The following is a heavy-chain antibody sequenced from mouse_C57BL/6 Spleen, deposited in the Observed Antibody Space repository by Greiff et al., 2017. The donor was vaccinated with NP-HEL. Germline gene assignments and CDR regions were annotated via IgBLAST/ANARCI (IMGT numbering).Heavy chain of an antibody. V-gene: IGHV1-52*01. CDR3: ARREAITTVFDD. D-gene: IGHD1-1*01. CDR2: IDPSDSEP. Sequence: QVQLQQPGAELVMPGASVKLSCKASGYTFTSYWMHWVKQRPIQGLEWIGNIDPSDSEPHYNQKFKDKATLTVDKSSSTAYMQLSSLTSEDSAVYYCARREAITTVFDDGGEGTTLTVSS. CDR1: GYTFTSYW. J-gene: IGHJ2*01.